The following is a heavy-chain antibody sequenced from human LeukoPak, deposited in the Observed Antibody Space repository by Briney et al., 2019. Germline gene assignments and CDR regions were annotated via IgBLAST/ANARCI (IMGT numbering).Heavy chain of an antibody. Sequence: GGSLRLSFAASGFTFRNFAMSWVRQAPGKGLEWVSAISGDGVYIYYIDSVKGRFTTSRDNSRDTLFLQMNSLRAEDTALYYCAKGGADDWGETWGQGTLVTVSS. CDR1: GFTFRNFA. CDR3: AKGGADDWGET. J-gene: IGHJ5*02. V-gene: IGHV3-23*01. CDR2: ISGDGVYI. D-gene: IGHD7-27*01.